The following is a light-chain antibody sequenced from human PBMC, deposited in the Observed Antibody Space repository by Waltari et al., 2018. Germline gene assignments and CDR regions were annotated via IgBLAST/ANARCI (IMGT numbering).Light chain of an antibody. Sequence: DILMTQTPLSLSVTPGQPASISCKSSQSLLFFNGKTYLYWILQKPGQPPQLLVYEASHRLSGVPERFSGSGSGTDFTLKISRVEAEDVGVYYCMQSVKHQWTFGQGTKVEIK. CDR3: MQSVKHQWT. CDR2: EAS. CDR1: QSLLFFNGKTY. V-gene: IGKV2D-29*01. J-gene: IGKJ1*01.